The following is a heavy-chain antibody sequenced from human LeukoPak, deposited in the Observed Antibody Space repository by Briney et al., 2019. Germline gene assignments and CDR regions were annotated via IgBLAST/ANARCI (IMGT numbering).Heavy chain of an antibody. CDR2: MNPNSGNT. CDR3: ARGDTVTSLLYYYYYGMDV. V-gene: IGHV1-8*01. J-gene: IGHJ6*02. D-gene: IGHD4-17*01. Sequence: ASVKVSCKASGYTFTSYDIHWVRQATGQGLEWMGWMNPNSGNTGYAQKFQGSVTMTRNTSISTAYMELSSLRSEDTAVYYCARGDTVTSLLYYYYYGMDVWGQGTTVTVSS. CDR1: GYTFTSYD.